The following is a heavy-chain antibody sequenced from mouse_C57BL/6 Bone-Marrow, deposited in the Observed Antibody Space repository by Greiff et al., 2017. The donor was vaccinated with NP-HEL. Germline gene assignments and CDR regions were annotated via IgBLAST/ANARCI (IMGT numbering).Heavy chain of an antibody. CDR1: GFTFNTYA. V-gene: IGHV10-3*01. J-gene: IGHJ4*01. Sequence: EVQRVESGGGLVQPKGSLKLSCAASGFTFNTYAMHWVRQAPGKGLEWVARIRSKSSNYATYYADSVKDRFTISRDDSQSMLYLQMNNLKTEDTAMYYCVRPPYDYEGNYYAMDYWGQGTSVTVSS. CDR3: VRPPYDYEGNYYAMDY. D-gene: IGHD2-4*01. CDR2: IRSKSSNYAT.